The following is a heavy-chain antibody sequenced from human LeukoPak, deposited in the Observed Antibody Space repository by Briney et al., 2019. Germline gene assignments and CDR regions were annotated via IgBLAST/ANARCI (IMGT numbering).Heavy chain of an antibody. V-gene: IGHV3-23*01. CDR2: ISGSGGST. J-gene: IGHJ1*01. D-gene: IGHD4-17*01. CDR1: GFTFSSYA. Sequence: GGSLRLSCAASGFTFSSYAMSWVRQAPGKGLEWVSAISGSGGSTYYADSVKGRFTISRDNSKNTLYLQTNSLRVEDTAVYYCAKEIYGDSTGGRFQQWGQGTLVTVSS. CDR3: AKEIYGDSTGGRFQQ.